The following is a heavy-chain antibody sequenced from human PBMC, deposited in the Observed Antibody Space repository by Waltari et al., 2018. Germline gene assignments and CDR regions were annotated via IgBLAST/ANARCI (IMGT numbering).Heavy chain of an antibody. D-gene: IGHD1-1*01. J-gene: IGHJ4*02. CDR1: GDSMSTSDY. CDR3: ARDRGRGLYLDT. Sequence: QLPLQESGPGLVKPSGTLSLICAVSGDSMSTSDYWRWVRQPPGKGLEWIGQVRGDGKTNYNPSFAIRVPMSLDTSTYHFALKLTSATAADTALYYCARDRGRGLYLDTWGQGTLVTVSP. V-gene: IGHV4-4*02. CDR2: VRGDGKT.